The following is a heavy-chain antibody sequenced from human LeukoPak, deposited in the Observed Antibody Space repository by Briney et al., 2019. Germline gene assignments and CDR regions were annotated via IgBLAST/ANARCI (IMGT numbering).Heavy chain of an antibody. D-gene: IGHD2/OR15-2a*01. CDR3: AKESRGSMIDY. CDR2: ISYDGSNK. CDR1: GFTFSSYA. V-gene: IGHV3-30-3*02. J-gene: IGHJ4*02. Sequence: LAGGSLRLSCAASGFTFSSYAMHWVRQAPGKGLEWVAVISYDGSNKYYADSVKGRFTISRDNSKNTLYLQMNSLRAEDTAVYYCAKESRGSMIDYWGQGTLVTVSS.